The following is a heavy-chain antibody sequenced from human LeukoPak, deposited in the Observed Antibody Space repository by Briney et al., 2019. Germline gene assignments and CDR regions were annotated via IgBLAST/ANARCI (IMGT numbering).Heavy chain of an antibody. V-gene: IGHV4-34*01. CDR1: GGSFSGYY. CDR3: ARGRVSTY. Sequence: SETLSLTCAVYGGSFSGYYWSWIRQPPGKGLEWIGEINHSGSTNYNPSLKSRVTISVDTSKNQFSLKLSSVTAADTAVYYCARGRVSTYWGQGTLVTVSS. CDR2: INHSGST. J-gene: IGHJ4*02. D-gene: IGHD5/OR15-5a*01.